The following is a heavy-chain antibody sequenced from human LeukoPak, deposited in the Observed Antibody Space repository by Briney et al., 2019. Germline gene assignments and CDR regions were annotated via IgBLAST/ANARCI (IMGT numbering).Heavy chain of an antibody. Sequence: GGSLRLSCAVSGITLSNYGMSWVRQAPGKGLEWVSGISDSGGRTKYADSVKGRFTISRDNSKNTLYLQMNSLRAEDTAVYFCAKRGVVIRVILVGFHKEAYYFDSWGQGALVTVSS. D-gene: IGHD3-22*01. V-gene: IGHV3-23*01. CDR1: GITLSNYG. CDR2: ISDSGGRT. J-gene: IGHJ4*02. CDR3: AKRGVVIRVILVGFHKEAYYFDS.